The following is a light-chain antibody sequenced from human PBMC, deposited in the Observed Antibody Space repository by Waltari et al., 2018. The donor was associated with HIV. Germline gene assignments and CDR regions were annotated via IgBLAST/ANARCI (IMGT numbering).Light chain of an antibody. Sequence: DIVMTQSPDSLAVSLGERATINCKSSQSVLFSSNNKNYLAWYQPKPGQPPKLLLDWASTLESAVPDRFSGSGAGADFTLTISSLQAEDVAVYYCQQYYSTPLTFGGGTKVEIK. V-gene: IGKV4-1*01. CDR2: WAS. J-gene: IGKJ4*01. CDR3: QQYYSTPLT. CDR1: QSVLFSSNNKNY.